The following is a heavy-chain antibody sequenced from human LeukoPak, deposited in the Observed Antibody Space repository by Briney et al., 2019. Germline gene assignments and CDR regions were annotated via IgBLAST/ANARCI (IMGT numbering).Heavy chain of an antibody. J-gene: IGHJ5*02. CDR3: ARAKVVVAASLSSYATPYEQNWFDP. Sequence: GASVKVSCKASGYTFTSYAMNWVRQAPGQGLEWMGWINTNTGNPTYAQGFTGRFVFSLDTSVSTAYLQISSLKAEDTAVYYCARAKVVVAASLSSYATPYEQNWFDPWGQGTLVTVSS. CDR1: GYTFTSYA. V-gene: IGHV7-4-1*02. D-gene: IGHD2-15*01. CDR2: INTNTGNP.